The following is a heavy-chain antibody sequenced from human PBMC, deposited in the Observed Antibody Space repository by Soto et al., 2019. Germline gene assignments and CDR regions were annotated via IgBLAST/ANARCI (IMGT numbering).Heavy chain of an antibody. D-gene: IGHD3-22*01. J-gene: IGHJ4*02. CDR1: GGSISSRSHY. Sequence: QLQLQESGPGLVKPSETLSLTCTVSGGSISSRSHYWGWIRQSPGKHLEWIGSSYYRGSTHYNPSLKTRVTISVDTSNNQVSLKVYSVTAADTAVYYCAAADGCVVVTPFFEYWGQGILVTVSS. V-gene: IGHV4-39*01. CDR2: SYYRGST. CDR3: AAADGCVVVTPFFEY.